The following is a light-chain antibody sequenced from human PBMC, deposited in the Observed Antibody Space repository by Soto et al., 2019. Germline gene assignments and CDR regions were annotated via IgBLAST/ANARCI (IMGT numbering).Light chain of an antibody. CDR3: QQYTSYSSYT. CDR2: DAS. CDR1: QSISSW. Sequence: DIQMTQSPSTLSVSVGDRVTITCRASQSISSWLAWYQQKPGKAPKLLIYDASSWESGIPSRFSGSGSGTEFTLTISSLQPDDFANYYCQQYTSYSSYTFGQGTKLEIK. V-gene: IGKV1-5*01. J-gene: IGKJ2*01.